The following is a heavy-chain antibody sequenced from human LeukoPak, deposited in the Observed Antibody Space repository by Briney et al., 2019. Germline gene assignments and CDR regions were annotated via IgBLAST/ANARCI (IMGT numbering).Heavy chain of an antibody. CDR1: GGSFSGYY. D-gene: IGHD4-17*01. Sequence: SETLSLTCAVYGGSFSGYYWSWIRQPPGKGLEWIGEINHSGSTNYNPSLKSRVTMSVDTSKNQFSLKLSSVTAADTAVYYCARAADYGARGAFDIWGQGTMVTVSS. CDR2: INHSGST. CDR3: ARAADYGARGAFDI. J-gene: IGHJ3*02. V-gene: IGHV4-34*01.